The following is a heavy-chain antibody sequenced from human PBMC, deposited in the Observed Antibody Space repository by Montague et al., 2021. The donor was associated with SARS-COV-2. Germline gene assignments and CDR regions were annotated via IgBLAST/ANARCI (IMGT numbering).Heavy chain of an antibody. CDR1: GFTFSSYA. V-gene: IGHV3-23*01. CDR3: ARVVTYAFDV. CDR2: IRGSGVST. J-gene: IGHJ3*01. Sequence: SLRLSCAASGFTFSSYAMSWVRQAPGKGLEWVSAIRGSGVSTYYADSVKGRFTISRDNSKNTLYLRAEDTAVYYCARVVTYAFDVWGQGTMVTVSS. D-gene: IGHD4-11*01.